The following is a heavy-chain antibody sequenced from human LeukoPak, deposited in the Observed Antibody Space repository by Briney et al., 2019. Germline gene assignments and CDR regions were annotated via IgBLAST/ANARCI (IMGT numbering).Heavy chain of an antibody. Sequence: GRSLRLSCAASGFTVSSYGMHWVRQAPGKGLEWVAVISYDGSNKYYADSVKGRFTISRDNSKNTLYLQMNSLRAENTAVYYCAKEFAKRGRRGYSGYEGMDVWGQGTTVTVSS. CDR3: AKEFAKRGRRGYSGYEGMDV. D-gene: IGHD5-12*01. J-gene: IGHJ6*02. V-gene: IGHV3-30*18. CDR1: GFTVSSYG. CDR2: ISYDGSNK.